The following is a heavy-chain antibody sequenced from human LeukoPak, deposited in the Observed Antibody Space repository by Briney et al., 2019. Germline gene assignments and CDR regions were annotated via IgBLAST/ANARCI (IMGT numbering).Heavy chain of an antibody. D-gene: IGHD6-6*01. CDR3: ARGLIGAARRRWFDP. CDR1: GGSFSGYY. V-gene: IGHV4-34*01. Sequence: SETLSLTCAVYGGSFSGYYWSWIRQPPGKGLEWIGEINHSGSTYYNPSLKSRVTTSVDTSKNQFSLKLSSVTAADTAVYYCARGLIGAARRRWFDPWGQGTLVTVSS. CDR2: INHSGST. J-gene: IGHJ5*02.